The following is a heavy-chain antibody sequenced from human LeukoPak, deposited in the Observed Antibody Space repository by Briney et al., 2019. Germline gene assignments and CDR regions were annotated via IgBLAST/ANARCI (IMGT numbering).Heavy chain of an antibody. CDR2: IYHSGST. V-gene: IGHV4-4*02. J-gene: IGHJ4*02. Sequence: SGTLSLTCAVSGGSISSSNWRSWVRQPPGKGLEWIGEIYHSGSTNYNPSLKSRVTISVDKSKNQFSLKLSSVTAADTAVYYCARTAGESSSSGWSYWGQGTLVTVSS. CDR1: GGSISSSNW. D-gene: IGHD6-19*01. CDR3: ARTAGESSSSGWSY.